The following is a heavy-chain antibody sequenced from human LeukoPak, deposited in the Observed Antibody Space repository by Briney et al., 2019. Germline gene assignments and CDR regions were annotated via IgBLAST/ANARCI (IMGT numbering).Heavy chain of an antibody. D-gene: IGHD4-11*01. V-gene: IGHV3-30*18. Sequence: PGRSLRLSCAASGFTFSSYGMHWVRQAPGKGLEWVAVISYDGSNKYYADSVKGRFTISRDNSKNTLYPQMNSLRAEDTAVYYCAKDRRTTVTTSYLDYWGQGTLATVSS. CDR3: AKDRRTTVTTSYLDY. J-gene: IGHJ4*02. CDR1: GFTFSSYG. CDR2: ISYDGSNK.